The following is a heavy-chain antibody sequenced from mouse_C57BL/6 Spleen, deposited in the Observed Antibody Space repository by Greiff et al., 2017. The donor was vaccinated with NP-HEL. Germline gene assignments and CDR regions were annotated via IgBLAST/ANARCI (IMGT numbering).Heavy chain of an antibody. J-gene: IGHJ2*01. V-gene: IGHV1-80*01. D-gene: IGHD1-1*01. Sequence: VQLQQSGAELVKPGASVKISCKASGYAFSSYWMNWVKQRPGKGLEWIGQIYPGDGDTNYNGKFKGKATLTADKSSSTAYMQLSSLTSEDSAVYFCARGATTVVDYFDYWGQGTTLTVSS. CDR1: GYAFSSYW. CDR3: ARGATTVVDYFDY. CDR2: IYPGDGDT.